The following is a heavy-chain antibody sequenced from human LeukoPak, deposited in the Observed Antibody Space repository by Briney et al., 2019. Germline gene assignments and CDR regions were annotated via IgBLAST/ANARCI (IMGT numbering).Heavy chain of an antibody. CDR1: GHTFTSYY. V-gene: IGHV1-46*01. D-gene: IGHD3-10*01. CDR2: INPSGGST. Sequence: ASVKVSCKASGHTFTSYYLHWVRQAPGQGPEWMGIINPSGGSTSYAQKFQGRVTMTSDTSASTVYMDLSSLRSEDTAVYYCARGYYGSGSYRAFDVWGQGTMVTVSS. CDR3: ARGYYGSGSYRAFDV. J-gene: IGHJ3*01.